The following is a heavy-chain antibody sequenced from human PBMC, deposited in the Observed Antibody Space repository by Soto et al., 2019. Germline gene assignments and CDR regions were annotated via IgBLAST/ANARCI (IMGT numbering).Heavy chain of an antibody. CDR3: AKGGAEMLGYYYYFVMDV. CDR2: ISSRGGST. Sequence: EVQLVESGGGLFKPGGTLRLSCGASGFTFSTYTSNWFRQAPGKGLEWASGISSRGGSTFYADSVQGRFIISRDNAKNTLCLQMDNVRVEDTAIYYCAKGGAEMLGYYYYFVMDVWGQGTTVSVSS. J-gene: IGHJ6*02. CDR1: GFTFSTYT. V-gene: IGHV3-23*04. D-gene: IGHD2-8*01.